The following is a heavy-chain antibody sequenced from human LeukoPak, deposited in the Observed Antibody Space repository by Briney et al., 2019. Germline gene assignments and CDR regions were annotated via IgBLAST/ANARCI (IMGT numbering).Heavy chain of an antibody. J-gene: IGHJ4*02. Sequence: GGSLRLSCAASGFTFSSYSMNWVRQAAGKGLGWVASISSSSSYIYYADSVKGRFTISRDKAKNPLYLQMTSLSAEDTAVYYCARDRKGMPARLLWGWGQGTLVTVSS. D-gene: IGHD6-6*01. CDR1: GFTFSSYS. CDR3: ARDRKGMPARLLWG. CDR2: ISSSSSYI. V-gene: IGHV3-21*01.